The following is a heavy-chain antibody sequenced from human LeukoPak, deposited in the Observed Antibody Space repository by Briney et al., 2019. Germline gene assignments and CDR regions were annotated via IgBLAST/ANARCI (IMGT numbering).Heavy chain of an antibody. CDR1: GGSISSGGYY. CDR3: ARADGEPYYYYGMDV. J-gene: IGHJ6*02. Sequence: PSETLSLTCTVSGGSISSGGYYWSWIRQHPGKGLEWIGNIYYSGSTYYNPSLKSRVTISADTSKNQFSLKLSSVTAADTAVYYCARADGEPYYYYGMDVWGRGTTVTVSS. D-gene: IGHD4-17*01. CDR2: IYYSGST. V-gene: IGHV4-31*03.